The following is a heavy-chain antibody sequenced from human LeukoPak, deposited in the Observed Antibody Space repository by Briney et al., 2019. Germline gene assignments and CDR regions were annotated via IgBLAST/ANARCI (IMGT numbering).Heavy chain of an antibody. CDR1: GYTFTGYY. J-gene: IGHJ6*03. CDR2: INPNSGGT. CDR3: ASLRNWNDGYYYMDV. Sequence: ASVKVSCKASGYTFTGYYMRWVRQAPGQGLEWMGWINPNSGGTNYAQKFQGRVTMTRDTSISTAYMELSRLRSDDTAVYYCASLRNWNDGYYYMDVWGKGTTVTVSS. D-gene: IGHD1-1*01. V-gene: IGHV1-2*02.